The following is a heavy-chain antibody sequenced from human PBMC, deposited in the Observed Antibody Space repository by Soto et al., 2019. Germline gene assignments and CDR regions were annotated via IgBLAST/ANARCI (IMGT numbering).Heavy chain of an antibody. CDR3: ARVKYNYGYYEEYYFDF. CDR2: VDSDGSGT. J-gene: IGHJ4*02. Sequence: PGGSLRLSCVASGITFSGYWMHWVRQVPGKGLVWVARVDSDGSGTSYADSVKGRFTISRDNAKNTLYLQMNSLRSEDTAVYYCARVKYNYGYYEEYYFDFWGQGTQVTVSS. V-gene: IGHV3-74*01. D-gene: IGHD5-18*01. CDR1: GITFSGYW.